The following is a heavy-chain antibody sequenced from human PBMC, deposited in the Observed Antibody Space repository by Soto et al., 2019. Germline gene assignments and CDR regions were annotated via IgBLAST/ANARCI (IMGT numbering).Heavy chain of an antibody. CDR3: ARLGAGTSFCYYYGMDV. Sequence: PSETLSLTCTVSGGSISSSSYYWGWIRQPPGKGLEWIGSIYYSGSTYYNPSLKSRVTISVDTSKNQFSLKLSSVTAADTAVYYCARLGAGTSFCYYYGMDVWGQGTTVTVSS. CDR1: GGSISSSSYY. J-gene: IGHJ6*02. D-gene: IGHD6-19*01. V-gene: IGHV4-39*01. CDR2: IYYSGST.